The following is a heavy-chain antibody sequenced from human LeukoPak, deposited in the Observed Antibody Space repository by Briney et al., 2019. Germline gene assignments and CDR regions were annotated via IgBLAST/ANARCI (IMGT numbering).Heavy chain of an antibody. CDR2: ISAYNGDT. Sequence: ASVKVSCKASGYTFTSHGISWVRQAPGQGLEWMGWISAYNGDTKYSQSLQGRVTMTTDRSTSTAYLELRSLRSDDTAVYYCARESLDSSSWYSLGAFDIWGQGTMVTVSS. CDR3: ARESLDSSSWYSLGAFDI. D-gene: IGHD6-13*01. CDR1: GYTFTSHG. J-gene: IGHJ3*02. V-gene: IGHV1-18*01.